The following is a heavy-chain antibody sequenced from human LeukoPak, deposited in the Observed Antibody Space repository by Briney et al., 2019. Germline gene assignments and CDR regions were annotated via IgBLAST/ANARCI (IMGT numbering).Heavy chain of an antibody. CDR1: GGSFSDFY. Sequence: PSETLSLTCAVYGGSFSDFYCSWFRQPPGKGLEWIGEINHSGSTDYNPSLKSRVTISVGTSKNQFSLRLNSVTAADTAVYFCAYSSGFQQRWGQGTLVTVSS. V-gene: IGHV4-34*01. J-gene: IGHJ1*01. CDR2: INHSGST. D-gene: IGHD3-22*01. CDR3: AYSSGFQQR.